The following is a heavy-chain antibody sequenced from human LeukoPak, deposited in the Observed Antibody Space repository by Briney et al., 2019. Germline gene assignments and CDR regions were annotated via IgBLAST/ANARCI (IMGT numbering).Heavy chain of an antibody. CDR1: GYTFTSYG. Sequence: GASVKVSCKASGYTFTSYGISWVRQAPGQGLEWMGWISAYNGNTNYAQKLQGRVTMTTDTSTSTAYMELRSLRSDDTAVYYCARGWLQDPSRTFYFDSWGQGTLVTVSS. CDR3: ARGWLQDPSRTFYFDS. J-gene: IGHJ4*02. V-gene: IGHV1-18*01. D-gene: IGHD5-24*01. CDR2: ISAYNGNT.